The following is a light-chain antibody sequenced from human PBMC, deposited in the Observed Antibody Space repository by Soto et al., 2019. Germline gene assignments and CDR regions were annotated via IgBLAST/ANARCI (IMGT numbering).Light chain of an antibody. J-gene: IGLJ1*01. CDR2: DVS. Sequence: QSALTQPASVSGSPGQSITIFCTGTSSDVGGYNYVSWYQQHPGKAPKLMIYDVSNRPSGVSNRFSGSKSGNTASLTISGLQAEDEADYYCSSYTSSRTRVFGTGTRSPS. CDR3: SSYTSSRTRV. CDR1: SSDVGGYNY. V-gene: IGLV2-14*01.